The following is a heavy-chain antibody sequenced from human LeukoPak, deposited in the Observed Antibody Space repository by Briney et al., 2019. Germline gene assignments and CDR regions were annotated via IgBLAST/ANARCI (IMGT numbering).Heavy chain of an antibody. Sequence: PGRSLRLSCAASGFTFDDYAMHWVRQAPGKGLEWVSGISWNSGSIGYADSVKGRFTISRDNSKNTLYLQMNSLRAEDTAVYYCARDFSLWGARSDAFDIWGQGTMVTVSS. D-gene: IGHD1-26*01. CDR1: GFTFDDYA. J-gene: IGHJ3*02. CDR3: ARDFSLWGARSDAFDI. V-gene: IGHV3-9*01. CDR2: ISWNSGSI.